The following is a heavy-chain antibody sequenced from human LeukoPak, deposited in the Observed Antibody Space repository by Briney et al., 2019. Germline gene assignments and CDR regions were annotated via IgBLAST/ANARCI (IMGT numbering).Heavy chain of an antibody. CDR3: ATDLYYDSSGYYRTKNMDV. CDR2: VDPEDGET. V-gene: IGHV1-69-2*01. J-gene: IGHJ6*03. CDR1: GCTFTDYY. D-gene: IGHD3-22*01. Sequence: ATVKISCKVSGCTFTDYYMHWVQQAPGKGLEWMGLVDPEDGETIYAEKFQGRVTITADTSTDTAYMELSSLRSEDTAVYYCATDLYYDSSGYYRTKNMDVWGKGTTVTVSS.